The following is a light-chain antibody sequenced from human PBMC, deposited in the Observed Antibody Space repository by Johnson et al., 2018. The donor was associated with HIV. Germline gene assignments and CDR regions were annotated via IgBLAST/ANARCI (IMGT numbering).Light chain of an antibody. CDR1: SSNIGNNY. V-gene: IGLV1-51*01. CDR2: DNN. CDR3: ETWDTSLSAGGG. Sequence: QSVLTQPPSVSAAPGQKVTISCSGSSSNIGNNYVSWYQQLPGTAPKLLIYDNNKRPSGIPDRFSGSKSGTSATLGITGLPTGDEADYYCETWDTSLSAGGGFGTGTKVTV. J-gene: IGLJ1*01.